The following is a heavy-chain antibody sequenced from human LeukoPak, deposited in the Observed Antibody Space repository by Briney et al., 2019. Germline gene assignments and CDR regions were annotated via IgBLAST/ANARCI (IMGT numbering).Heavy chain of an antibody. D-gene: IGHD2-2*01. CDR2: IWYDGSNK. V-gene: IGHV3-33*06. CDR1: GFTFSSYG. J-gene: IGHJ4*02. CDR3: AKVLIIVVVPAATRAFDY. Sequence: GRSLRLSCAASGFTFSSYGMHWVRQAPGKGLEWVAVIWYDGSNKYYADSVKGRFTISRDNSKNTLYLQMNSLRAEDTAVYYCAKVLIIVVVPAATRAFDYWGQGTLVTVSS.